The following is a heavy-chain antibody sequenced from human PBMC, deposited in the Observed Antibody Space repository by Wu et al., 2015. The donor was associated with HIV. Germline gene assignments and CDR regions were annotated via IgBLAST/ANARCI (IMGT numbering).Heavy chain of an antibody. D-gene: IGHD5-18*01. Sequence: QIQLVQSGAEVKKPGASVKVSCKTSGYTFTSYGINWVRQAPGQGLEWMGGIIPISGTVDYAQKFQGRVTITADESTSTAYMELSSLRSEDTAVYYCARRTLLTAVVTYFYYMDVVGQRDHGHRLL. J-gene: IGHJ6*03. CDR2: IIPISGTV. V-gene: IGHV1-69*13. CDR1: GYTFTSYG. CDR3: ARRTLLTAVVTYFYYMDV.